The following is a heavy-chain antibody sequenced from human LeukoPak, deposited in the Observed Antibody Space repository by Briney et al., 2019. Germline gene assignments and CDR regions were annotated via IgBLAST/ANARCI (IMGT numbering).Heavy chain of an antibody. V-gene: IGHV1-2*02. CDR1: GYTFTGYY. Sequence: ASVKVSCKASGYTFTGYYMHWVRQAPGQGLEWMGWINPNSGGTNYAQKFQGRVTMTRDTSISTAYMELSRLRSDDTAVYYCAREPPLNCGGDCAGGTWGQGTLVTVSS. CDR3: AREPPLNCGGDCAGGT. D-gene: IGHD2-21*02. CDR2: INPNSGGT. J-gene: IGHJ5*02.